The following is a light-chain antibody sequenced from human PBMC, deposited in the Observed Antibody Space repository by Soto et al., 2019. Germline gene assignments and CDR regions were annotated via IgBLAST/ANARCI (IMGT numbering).Light chain of an antibody. Sequence: QSALTQPASVSASPGQSITISCTGTSSDIGAYHSVSWYQQHPCEAPQLIIYDVSYRPSGISSRFSGSKSGNTASLPVSGLQADDDADYYCASYTTGRIRVFGGWTKLTFL. J-gene: IGLJ2*01. CDR2: DVS. CDR1: SSDIGAYHS. CDR3: ASYTTGRIRV. V-gene: IGLV2-14*03.